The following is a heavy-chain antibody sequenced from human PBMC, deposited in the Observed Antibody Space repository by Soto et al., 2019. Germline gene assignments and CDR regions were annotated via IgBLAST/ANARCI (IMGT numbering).Heavy chain of an antibody. CDR3: ARGMVNRAYDYGMDV. CDR2: IYYSGST. D-gene: IGHD2-15*01. Sequence: QVQLQESGPGLVKPSETLSLTCTVSGGSISSYYWSWIRQPPGKGLEWIGYIYYSGSTNYNPSLNRRVTISVDTSKTPCSLKLSSVTAADTAVYYCARGMVNRAYDYGMDVWGQGTTVTVSS. CDR1: GGSISSYY. V-gene: IGHV4-59*01. J-gene: IGHJ6*02.